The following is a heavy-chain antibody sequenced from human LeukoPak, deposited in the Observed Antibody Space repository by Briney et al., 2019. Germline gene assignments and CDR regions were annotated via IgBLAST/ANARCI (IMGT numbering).Heavy chain of an antibody. CDR2: IIPIFGTA. D-gene: IGHD3-10*01. J-gene: IGHJ5*02. CDR1: GGTFSSYA. CDR3: ARDLITMVRGVMSWFDP. Sequence: GASVKVSCKASGGTFSSYAISWVRQAPGQGLEWMGGIIPIFGTANYAQKLQGRVTMTTDTSTSTAYMELRSLRSDDTAVYYCARDLITMVRGVMSWFDPWGQGTLVTVSS. V-gene: IGHV1-69*05.